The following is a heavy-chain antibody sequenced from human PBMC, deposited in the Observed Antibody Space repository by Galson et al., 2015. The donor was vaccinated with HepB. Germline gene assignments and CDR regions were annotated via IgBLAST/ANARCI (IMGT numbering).Heavy chain of an antibody. V-gene: IGHV3-53*01. Sequence: SLRLSCAVSGFHIIDNYMNWVRQAPGKGLEWLSVMYSDGTTDYADSLKGRFTMSRDSSKNTVFLHMNSLRVEDTAVYYCASSYCTSGSCFFDDWGQGTLLTVSS. J-gene: IGHJ4*02. CDR2: MYSDGTT. CDR1: GFHIIDNY. D-gene: IGHD2-8*01. CDR3: ASSYCTSGSCFFDD.